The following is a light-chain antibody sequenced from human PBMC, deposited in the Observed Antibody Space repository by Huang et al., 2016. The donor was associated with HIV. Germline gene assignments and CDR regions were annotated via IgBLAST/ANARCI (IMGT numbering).Light chain of an antibody. J-gene: IGKJ2*01. CDR2: GAS. CDR1: QSVGSN. V-gene: IGKV3-15*01. Sequence: EIVMTQSPATLSVSPGERATLSCRASQSVGSNLAWYQQKPGQAPRLLIYGASTRATGIPARLSGSGSQTEFTLTISSLQSEDFAVYFCQQFNNSPYTFGQGTNLEI. CDR3: QQFNNSPYT.